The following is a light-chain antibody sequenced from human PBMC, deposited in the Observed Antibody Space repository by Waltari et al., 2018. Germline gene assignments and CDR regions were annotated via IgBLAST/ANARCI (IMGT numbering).Light chain of an antibody. J-gene: IGLJ3*02. CDR3: CAYAGSYMV. CDR2: EVT. CDR1: SSAVGAYDS. Sequence: QSALTQPPSASGSPGQPVTISCTGTSSAVGAYDSVSWYQQHPDKAPKLMIYEVTKRPSGVPDRFSGSKSGNTASLTVSGLQAEDEADYYCCAYAGSYMVFGAGTKVTVL. V-gene: IGLV2-8*01.